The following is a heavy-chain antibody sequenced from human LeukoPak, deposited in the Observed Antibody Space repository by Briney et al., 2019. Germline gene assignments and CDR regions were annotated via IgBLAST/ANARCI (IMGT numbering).Heavy chain of an antibody. Sequence: GGSLRLSCAASGFTFSSYGMHWVRQAPGKGLEWVAVIWYDGSNKYYADSVKGRFTISRDNSKNKLYLQMNSLRAEDTAVYYCATSSVDTAIPPYYFDYWGQGTLVTVSS. CDR2: IWYDGSNK. V-gene: IGHV3-33*01. CDR1: GFTFSSYG. J-gene: IGHJ4*02. CDR3: ATSSVDTAIPPYYFDY. D-gene: IGHD5-18*01.